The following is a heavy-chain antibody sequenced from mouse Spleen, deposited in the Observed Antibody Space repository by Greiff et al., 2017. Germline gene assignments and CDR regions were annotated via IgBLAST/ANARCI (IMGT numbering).Heavy chain of an antibody. CDR3: ARRRDDYDEFAY. CDR1: GYTFTDYN. D-gene: IGHD2-4*01. V-gene: IGHV1-18*01. Sequence: EVQLQQSGPELVKPGASVKIPCKASGYTFTDYNMDWVKQSHGKSLEWIGDINPNNGGTIYNQKFKGKATLTVDKSSSTAYMELRSLTSEDTAVYYCARRRDDYDEFAYWGQGTLVTVSA. CDR2: INPNNGGT. J-gene: IGHJ3*01.